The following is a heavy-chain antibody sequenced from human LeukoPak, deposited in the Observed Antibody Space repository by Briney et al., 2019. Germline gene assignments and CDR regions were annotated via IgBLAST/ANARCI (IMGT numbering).Heavy chain of an antibody. D-gene: IGHD3-10*01. Sequence: SETLSLTCGVSGGSISSSNWWTWVRQPPGKGLEWIGEIYHSGSPNYNPSLKSRVTISIDTSKNQFSLKLSPVTAADTAVYYCARDLSDYYGSGSYRPIDAFDIWGQGTMVTVSS. CDR2: IYHSGSP. V-gene: IGHV4/OR15-8*01. CDR3: ARDLSDYYGSGSYRPIDAFDI. CDR1: GGSISSSNW. J-gene: IGHJ3*02.